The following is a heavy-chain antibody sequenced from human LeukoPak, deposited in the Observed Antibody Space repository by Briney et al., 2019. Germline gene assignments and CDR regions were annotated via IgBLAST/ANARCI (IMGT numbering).Heavy chain of an antibody. D-gene: IGHD3-22*01. J-gene: IGHJ3*02. Sequence: ASVKVSCKASGYTFTSYAMNWVRQAPGQGLEWMGGIIPIFGTANYAQKFQGRVTITTDESTSTAYMELSSLRSEDTAVYYCACKAAYYYDSSGYYYGAFDIWGQGTMVTVSS. V-gene: IGHV1-69*05. CDR1: GYTFTSYA. CDR3: ACKAAYYYDSSGYYYGAFDI. CDR2: IIPIFGTA.